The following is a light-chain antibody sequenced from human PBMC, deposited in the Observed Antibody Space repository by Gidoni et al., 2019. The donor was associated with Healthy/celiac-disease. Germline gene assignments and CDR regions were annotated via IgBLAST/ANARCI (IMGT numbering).Light chain of an antibody. Sequence: DIQMTQSPSTPSASVGDRVTITCRASQSISSWLAWYQQKPGKAPKLLIYKASSLESGVPSRFSSSGSGTEFTLTISSLQPDDFATYYCQQYNSYSQTFGQGTKLEIK. CDR1: QSISSW. V-gene: IGKV1-5*03. CDR3: QQYNSYSQT. CDR2: KAS. J-gene: IGKJ2*01.